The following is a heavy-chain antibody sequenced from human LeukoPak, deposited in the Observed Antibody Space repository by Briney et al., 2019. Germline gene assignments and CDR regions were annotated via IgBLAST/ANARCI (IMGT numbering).Heavy chain of an antibody. CDR2: IKSKTDGGTT. D-gene: IGHD5-12*01. V-gene: IGHV3-15*01. CDR3: TTDRRELRFYYYYYMDV. CDR1: GFTFSNAW. J-gene: IGHJ6*03. Sequence: GGSLRLSCAASGFTFSNAWMSWVRQAPGKGLEWVGRIKSKTDGGTTDYAAPVKGRFTISRDDSKNTLYLQMNSLKTEDTAVYYCTTDRRELRFYYYYYMDVRGKGTTVTVSS.